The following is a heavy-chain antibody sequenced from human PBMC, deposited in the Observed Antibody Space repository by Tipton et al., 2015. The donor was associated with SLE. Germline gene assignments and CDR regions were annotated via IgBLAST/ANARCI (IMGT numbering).Heavy chain of an antibody. CDR3: ARARIAVAGKGPNYYYYYMDV. CDR2: IWYDGSNK. CDR1: GFTFSSYG. D-gene: IGHD6-19*01. Sequence: SLRLSCAASGFTFSSYGMHWVRQAPGKGLEWVAVIWYDGSNKYYADSVKGRFTIYRDNSKNTLYLQMNSLRAEDTAVYYCARARIAVAGKGPNYYYYYMDVWGKGTTVTVSS. V-gene: IGHV3-33*01. J-gene: IGHJ6*03.